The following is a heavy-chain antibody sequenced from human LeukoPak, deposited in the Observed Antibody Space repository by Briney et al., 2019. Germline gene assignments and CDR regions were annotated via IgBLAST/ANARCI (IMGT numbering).Heavy chain of an antibody. CDR3: ARSTYSYGPLYYYYYGMDV. D-gene: IGHD5-18*01. CDR1: GGSISSYY. V-gene: IGHV4-59*01. J-gene: IGHJ6*02. CDR2: IYYSGST. Sequence: PSETLSLTCTVSGGSISSYYWSWIRQPPGKGLEWIGYIYYSGSTNYNPSLKSRVTISVDTSKNQFSLKLSSVTAADTAVYYCARSTYSYGPLYYYYYGMDVWGQGTTVTVSS.